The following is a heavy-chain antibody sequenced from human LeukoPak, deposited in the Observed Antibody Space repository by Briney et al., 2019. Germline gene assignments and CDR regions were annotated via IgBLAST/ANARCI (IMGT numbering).Heavy chain of an antibody. Sequence: GGSLRLSCAASGFTFSSYAMSWVRQAPGKGLEWVSAISGSGGSTYYADSVKGRFTISRDNSKNTLYLQMNSLRAEDTAVYYCARDHGLERGYYYYGMDVWGQGTTVTVSS. V-gene: IGHV3-23*01. J-gene: IGHJ6*02. CDR1: GFTFSSYA. CDR3: ARDHGLERGYYYYGMDV. D-gene: IGHD1-1*01. CDR2: ISGSGGST.